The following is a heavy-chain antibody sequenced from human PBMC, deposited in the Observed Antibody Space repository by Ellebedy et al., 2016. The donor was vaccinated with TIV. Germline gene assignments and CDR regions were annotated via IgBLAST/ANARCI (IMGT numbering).Heavy chain of an antibody. J-gene: IGHJ4*02. V-gene: IGHV3-23*01. Sequence: GGSLRLXXAASGFTFSNYAVNWVRQAPGKGLEWVSVISASGGSTHYADSVKGRFTISRDNSKNTVYLQVNSLRAEDTAVYYCAKARDSSGYPTDNWGQGTLVTVSS. CDR1: GFTFSNYA. CDR3: AKARDSSGYPTDN. CDR2: ISASGGST. D-gene: IGHD3-22*01.